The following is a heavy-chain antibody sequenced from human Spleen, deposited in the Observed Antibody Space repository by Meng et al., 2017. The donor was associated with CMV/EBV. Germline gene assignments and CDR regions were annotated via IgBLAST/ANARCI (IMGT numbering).Heavy chain of an antibody. CDR2: ISYDRSNK. CDR1: GFTFSSYA. CDR3: AMLSSIAAAGTGYYFDY. Sequence: GESLKISCAASGFTFSSYAMHWVRQAPGKGLEWVAVISYDRSNKYYADSVKGRFTISRDNSKNTLYLQMNSLRAEDTALYYCAMLSSIAAAGTGYYFDYWGQGTLVTVSS. J-gene: IGHJ4*02. D-gene: IGHD6-13*01. V-gene: IGHV3-30-3*01.